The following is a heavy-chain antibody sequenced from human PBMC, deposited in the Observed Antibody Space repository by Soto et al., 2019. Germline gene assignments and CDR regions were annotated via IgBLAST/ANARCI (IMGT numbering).Heavy chain of an antibody. CDR2: IWYDGSNK. D-gene: IGHD2-15*01. Sequence: GGSLRLSCAASGFTFSSYGMHWVRQAPGKGLEWVAVIWYDGSNKYYADSVKGRFTISRDNSKNTLYLQMNSLRAEDTAVYYCARDSNCSGGSCGFDYWGQGTLVTVSS. CDR1: GFTFSSYG. J-gene: IGHJ4*02. V-gene: IGHV3-33*01. CDR3: ARDSNCSGGSCGFDY.